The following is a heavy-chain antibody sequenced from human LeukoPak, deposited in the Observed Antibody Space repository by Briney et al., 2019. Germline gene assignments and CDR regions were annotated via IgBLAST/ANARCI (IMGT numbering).Heavy chain of an antibody. CDR3: AKNRDTSDYPRDFDY. J-gene: IGHJ4*02. D-gene: IGHD3-22*01. V-gene: IGHV3-30*02. CDR1: RFNFSSYG. Sequence: PGGSLRLSCAASRFNFSSYGMHWVRQTPGKGPEWVAFIRHDGSYQQYADSVKGRFTVSRDNSKDTVYLQMNSLRTEDTAVYYCAKNRDTSDYPRDFDYWGQGTLVTVSS. CDR2: IRHDGSYQ.